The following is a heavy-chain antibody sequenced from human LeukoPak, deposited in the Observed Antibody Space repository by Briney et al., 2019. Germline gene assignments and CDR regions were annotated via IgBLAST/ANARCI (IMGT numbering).Heavy chain of an antibody. CDR2: ISSSGSTI. V-gene: IGHV3-48*03. J-gene: IGHJ6*03. CDR3: ARGPRVGAAGFVSYHYIDV. D-gene: IGHD1-26*01. CDR1: GFTFSSYE. Sequence: GGSLRLSCAASGFTFSSYEMNRVRQAPGKGLEWVSYISSSGSTIYYADSVKGRFTISRDSSKNSLYLQMNSLRAEDTAVYYCARGPRVGAAGFVSYHYIDVWGKGTTVTVSS.